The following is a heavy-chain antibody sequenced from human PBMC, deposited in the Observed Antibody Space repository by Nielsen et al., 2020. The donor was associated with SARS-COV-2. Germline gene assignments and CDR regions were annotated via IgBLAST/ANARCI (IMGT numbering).Heavy chain of an antibody. D-gene: IGHD6-19*01. J-gene: IGHJ4*02. CDR1: GFTFSSYG. CDR3: AKIAVASTDFDY. V-gene: IGHV3-30*18. CDR2: ISYDGSNK. Sequence: GESLKISCAASGFTFSSYGMHWVRQAPGKGLEWVAVISYDGSNKYYADSVKGRFTISRDNSKNTLYLQMNSLRAEDTAVYYCAKIAVASTDFDYWGQGTLVTVSS.